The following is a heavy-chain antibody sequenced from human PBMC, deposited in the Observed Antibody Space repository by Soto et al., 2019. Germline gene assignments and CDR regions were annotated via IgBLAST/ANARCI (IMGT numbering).Heavy chain of an antibody. J-gene: IGHJ4*02. Sequence: QITLKESGPTLVKPTQTLTLTCTFSGFSLTTDRVGVGWIRQPPGEALEWLAVIYWDDSKTYRPSLESRLTITKDTSKNQVAITMNNMDSLDTSTYYCAHAYGGRSLYWGQGTLVTVSS. CDR1: GFSLTTDRVG. V-gene: IGHV2-5*02. D-gene: IGHD1-26*01. CDR3: AHAYGGRSLY. CDR2: IYWDDSK.